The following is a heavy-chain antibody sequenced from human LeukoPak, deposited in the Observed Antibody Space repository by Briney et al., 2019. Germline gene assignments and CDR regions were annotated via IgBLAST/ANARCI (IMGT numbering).Heavy chain of an antibody. CDR2: IIPIFGTA. V-gene: IGHV1-69*13. D-gene: IGHD4-17*01. CDR1: GGTFSSYA. J-gene: IGHJ5*02. Sequence: ASVKVSCKASGGTFSSYAISWARQAPGQGLEWMGGIIPIFGTANYAQKFQGRVTITADESTSTAYMELSSLRSEDTAVYYCARDRLDRRRYNWFDPWGQGTLVTVSS. CDR3: ARDRLDRRRYNWFDP.